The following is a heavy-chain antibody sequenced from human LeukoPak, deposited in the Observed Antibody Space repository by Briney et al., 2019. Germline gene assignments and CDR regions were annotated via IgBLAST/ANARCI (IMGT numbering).Heavy chain of an antibody. V-gene: IGHV3-23*01. J-gene: IGHJ3*02. CDR2: IGGNGGST. D-gene: IGHD4-17*01. CDR3: AKDPNGDYIGTFDI. Sequence: GGSLRLSCATSQFNFNKFGMSWVRQAPGKGLEWVSSIGGNGGSTQYADSVQGRFAISRDNSKDTLYLQMNSLRAEDTAVYFCAKDPNGDYIGTFDIWGQGTMVTVSS. CDR1: QFNFNKFG.